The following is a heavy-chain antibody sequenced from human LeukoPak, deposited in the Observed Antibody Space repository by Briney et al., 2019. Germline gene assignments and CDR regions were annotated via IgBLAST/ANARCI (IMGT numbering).Heavy chain of an antibody. Sequence: GGSLRLSCAASGFTFSTYGMSWVRQAPGKGLEWVSGISGSGGSRFYTDSVKGRFTISRDNSKNTLYLQMNSLRAEDTAVYYCATGNSGYEIDYWGQGTLVTVSS. V-gene: IGHV3-23*01. J-gene: IGHJ4*02. D-gene: IGHD5-12*01. CDR3: ATGNSGYEIDY. CDR2: ISGSGGSR. CDR1: GFTFSTYG.